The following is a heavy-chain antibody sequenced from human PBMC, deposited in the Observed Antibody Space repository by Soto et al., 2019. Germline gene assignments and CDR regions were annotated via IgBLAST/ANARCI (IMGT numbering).Heavy chain of an antibody. V-gene: IGHV4-4*02. Sequence: QVQLQESGPGLVKPSGTLSLTCTVSGASISAGYWWSWVRQSPGEGLEWIGEIYQTGTTDYNPSHKSRVMTSVDNSKNQFSENLRSVTAADTALYYCARDRGTTMAGDAFDVWGRGIIVTVSS. CDR1: GASISAGYW. D-gene: IGHD3-16*01. J-gene: IGHJ3*01. CDR3: ARDRGTTMAGDAFDV. CDR2: IYQTGTT.